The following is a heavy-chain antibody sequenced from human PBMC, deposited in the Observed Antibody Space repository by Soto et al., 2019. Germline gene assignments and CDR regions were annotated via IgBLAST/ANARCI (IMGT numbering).Heavy chain of an antibody. CDR2: IYYSGSS. CDR3: ARHLYYYDSSGYYYPVSFFVLPLAADYGMDV. CDR1: GGSISSSSYY. V-gene: IGHV4-39*01. J-gene: IGHJ6*02. Sequence: XETLCLTCTVAGGSISSSSYYWGWIRQPPGKGLEWIGSIYYSGSSYYNPSLKSRVTISVDTSKNQFSLKLSSVTAADTAVYYCARHLYYYDSSGYYYPVSFFVLPLAADYGMDVWGQGPTVTVSS. D-gene: IGHD3-22*01.